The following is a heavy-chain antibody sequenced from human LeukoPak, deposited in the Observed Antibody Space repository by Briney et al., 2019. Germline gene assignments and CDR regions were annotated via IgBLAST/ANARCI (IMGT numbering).Heavy chain of an antibody. V-gene: IGHV4-59*01. D-gene: IGHD5-18*01. J-gene: IGHJ4*02. CDR3: GRDREHSYGRWIDY. Sequence: SSETLSPTCTVSGGSISSYYWSWIRQPPGKGLEWIGYIYNSGSTNYNPSLKSRVTISVDTSKNQFSLKLSSVTAADTAVYYCGRDREHSYGRWIDYWGQGTLVTVSS. CDR2: IYNSGST. CDR1: GGSISSYY.